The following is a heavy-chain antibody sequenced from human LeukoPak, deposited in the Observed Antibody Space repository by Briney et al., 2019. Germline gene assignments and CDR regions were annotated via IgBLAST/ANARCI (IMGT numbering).Heavy chain of an antibody. CDR3: ARRRSYYDFWSGYLGHGDAFDI. V-gene: IGHV3-23*01. J-gene: IGHJ3*02. CDR2: ISGSGGST. CDR1: GFTFSSYA. Sequence: GGSLRLSCAASGFTFSSYAMSWVRQAPGKGLEWVSAISGSGGSTYYADSVKGRFTISRDNSKNTLYLQMNSLRAEDTAVYYCARRRSYYDFWSGYLGHGDAFDIWGQGTMVTVSS. D-gene: IGHD3-3*01.